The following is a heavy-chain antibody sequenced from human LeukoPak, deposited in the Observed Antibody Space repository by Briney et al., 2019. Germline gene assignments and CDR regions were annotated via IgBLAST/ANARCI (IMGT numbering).Heavy chain of an antibody. CDR2: IYYSGST. CDR3: ARVGSSGWYALYYFDY. Sequence: SETLSLTCTVSGGSISSYYWSWIRQPPGKGLEWIGYIYYSGSTNYNPPLKSRVTISVDTSKNQFSLKLSSVTAADTAVYYCARVGSSGWYALYYFDYWGQGTLVTVSS. CDR1: GGSISSYY. V-gene: IGHV4-59*01. J-gene: IGHJ4*02. D-gene: IGHD6-19*01.